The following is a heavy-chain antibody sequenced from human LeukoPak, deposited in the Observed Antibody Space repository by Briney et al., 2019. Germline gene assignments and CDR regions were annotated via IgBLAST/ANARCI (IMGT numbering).Heavy chain of an antibody. J-gene: IGHJ4*02. D-gene: IGHD5-18*01. CDR2: IDRDGSST. CDR1: GFTFSSYW. CDR3: ARARGYPDY. Sequence: GGSLRLSCAAAGFTFSSYWMHWVRQAPGKGLVLVSRIDRDGSSTSYADSVKGRFTISRDNAKNTLYLQMNSLRAEDTAVYYCARARGYPDYWGQGTLVTVSS. V-gene: IGHV3-74*01.